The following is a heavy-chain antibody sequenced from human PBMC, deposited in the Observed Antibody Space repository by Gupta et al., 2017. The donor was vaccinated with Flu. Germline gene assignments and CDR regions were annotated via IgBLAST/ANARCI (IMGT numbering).Heavy chain of an antibody. CDR2: ISGSGGST. Sequence: EVQLLESGGGLVQPGGSLRLSCAASGFTFSSYAMSWVRQAPGKGLEWVSAISGSGGSTYYADSVKGRFTISRDNSKNTLYLQMNSLRAEDTAVYYCAKDLGELLYTLGNFDYWGQGTLVTVSS. CDR1: GFTFSSYA. CDR3: AKDLGELLYTLGNFDY. V-gene: IGHV3-23*01. J-gene: IGHJ4*02. D-gene: IGHD1-26*01.